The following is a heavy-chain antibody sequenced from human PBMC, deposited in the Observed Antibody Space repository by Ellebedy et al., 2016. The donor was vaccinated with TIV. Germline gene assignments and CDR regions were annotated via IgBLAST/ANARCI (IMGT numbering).Heavy chain of an antibody. V-gene: IGHV1-69*04. CDR2: IIPLVDIA. Sequence: SVKVSXXASGGTFNNYDINWVRQAPGRGLEWMGRIIPLVDIANYAQKFQGGVTITADKSTRKVYMELTSLRSEDTAVYFCARRLDRTDAFDIWGQGTMVTVSS. CDR3: ARRLDRTDAFDI. CDR1: GGTFNNYD. D-gene: IGHD1-1*01. J-gene: IGHJ3*02.